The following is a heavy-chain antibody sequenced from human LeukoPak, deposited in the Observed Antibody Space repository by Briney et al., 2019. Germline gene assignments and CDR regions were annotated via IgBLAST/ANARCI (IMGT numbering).Heavy chain of an antibody. CDR2: IYYSGST. CDR3: AKYYYDSSGYYFFDY. D-gene: IGHD3-22*01. CDR1: GGSISSGGYY. V-gene: IGHV4-31*03. Sequence: SQTLSLTRTVSGGSISSGGYYWSWIRQHPGKGLEWIGYIYYSGSTYYNPSLKSRVTISVDTSKNQFSLKLSSVTAADTAVYYCAKYYYDSSGYYFFDYWGQGTLVTVSS. J-gene: IGHJ4*02.